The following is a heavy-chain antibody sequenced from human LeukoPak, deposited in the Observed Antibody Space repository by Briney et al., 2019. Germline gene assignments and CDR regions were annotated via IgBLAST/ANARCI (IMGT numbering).Heavy chain of an antibody. Sequence: SETLSLTCAVYGGSFSGYYWSWIRQPPGKGLEWIGEINHSGSTNYNPSLKSRVTISVDTSKNQFSLKLSSVTAADTAVDYCARRYYDFWSGYYTFFDYWGQGTLVTVSS. D-gene: IGHD3-3*01. CDR3: ARRYYDFWSGYYTFFDY. J-gene: IGHJ4*02. V-gene: IGHV4-34*01. CDR1: GGSFSGYY. CDR2: INHSGST.